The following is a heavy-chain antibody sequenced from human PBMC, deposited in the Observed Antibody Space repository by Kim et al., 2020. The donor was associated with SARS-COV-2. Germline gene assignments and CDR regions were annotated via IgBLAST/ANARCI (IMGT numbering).Heavy chain of an antibody. CDR2: IRTKANSYAT. V-gene: IGHV3-73*01. D-gene: IGHD4-4*01. J-gene: IGHJ6*02. CDR1: GFTFSGSA. Sequence: GGSLRLSCAASGFTFSGSAVHWVRQASGKGLEWVGRIRTKANSYATAYAASVKGRFTISRDDSKNTAYLQMNSLKTEDTAVYYCTLLQDDYYYGMDVWGQGTTVTVSS. CDR3: TLLQDDYYYGMDV.